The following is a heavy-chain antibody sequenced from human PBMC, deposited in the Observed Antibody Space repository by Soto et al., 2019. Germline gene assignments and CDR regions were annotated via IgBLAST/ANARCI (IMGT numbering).Heavy chain of an antibody. Sequence: ESGGGVVQPGRSLRLSCAASGFTFSSYAMHWVRQAPGKGLEWVAVISYDGSNKYYADSVKGRFTISRDNSKNTLYLQMNSLRAEDTAVYYCARDHARDYGGDYWGQGTLVTVSS. CDR1: GFTFSSYA. J-gene: IGHJ4*02. D-gene: IGHD4-17*01. V-gene: IGHV3-30-3*01. CDR2: ISYDGSNK. CDR3: ARDHARDYGGDY.